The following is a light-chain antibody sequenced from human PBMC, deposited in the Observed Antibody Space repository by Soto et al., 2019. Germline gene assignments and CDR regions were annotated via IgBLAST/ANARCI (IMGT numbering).Light chain of an antibody. CDR1: QSISNW. J-gene: IGKJ5*01. CDR2: DAS. V-gene: IGKV1-5*01. Sequence: DIQMTQSPSTLSASVGDRVTITCRASQSISNWLAWYQQKPGKAPKLLIYDASSLESGVPSRFSGSGSGTEFTLTISSLQSEDFAVYYCQQYNNWPLFGQGTRLEIK. CDR3: QQYNNWPL.